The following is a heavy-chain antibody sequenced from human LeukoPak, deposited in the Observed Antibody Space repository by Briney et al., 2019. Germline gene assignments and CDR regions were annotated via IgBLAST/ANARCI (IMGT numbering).Heavy chain of an antibody. J-gene: IGHJ4*02. Sequence: SETLSLTCTVSGGSINSYYWSWIRQPPGKGLEWIGYIYYSGSTNYNPSLKSRVTISVDTSKNQFSLKLSSVTAADTAVYYCARLRCSSTSCYFLSHFDYWGQGTLVTVSS. V-gene: IGHV4-59*08. CDR1: GGSINSYY. D-gene: IGHD2-2*01. CDR2: IYYSGST. CDR3: ARLRCSSTSCYFLSHFDY.